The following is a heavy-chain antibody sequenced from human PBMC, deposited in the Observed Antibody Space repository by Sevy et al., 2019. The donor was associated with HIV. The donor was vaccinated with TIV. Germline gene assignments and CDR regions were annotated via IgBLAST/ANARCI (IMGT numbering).Heavy chain of an antibody. CDR3: ARDNWGSIDY. V-gene: IGHV4-59*01. Sequence: SESLSLTCTVPGGSLDVFGWSWVRQPPGKGLEWIGYAYYNGGTNYNPSLKSRLTIPVGTSARQFSLHLNSVTAADTAIYYCARDNWGSIDYWGQGILVTVSS. CDR2: AYYNGGT. D-gene: IGHD7-27*01. CDR1: GGSLDVFG. J-gene: IGHJ4*02.